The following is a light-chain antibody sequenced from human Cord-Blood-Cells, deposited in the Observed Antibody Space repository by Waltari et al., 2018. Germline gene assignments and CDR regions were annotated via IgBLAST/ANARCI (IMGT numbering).Light chain of an antibody. CDR2: GVS. CDR1: SSDVGGYNY. Sequence: QSALTQPPSASGSPGQSVTISCTGTSSDVGGYNYVPWYQQHPGKGPKLMIYGVSTRPSGVPDRFSGSKSGNPASLTVSGLQAEDEADYYCSSYAGSNNLVFGGGTKLTVL. CDR3: SSYAGSNNLV. V-gene: IGLV2-8*01. J-gene: IGLJ3*02.